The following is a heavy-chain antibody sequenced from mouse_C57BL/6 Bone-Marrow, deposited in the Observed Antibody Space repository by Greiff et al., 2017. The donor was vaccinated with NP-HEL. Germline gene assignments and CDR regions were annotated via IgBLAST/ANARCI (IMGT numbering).Heavy chain of an antibody. CDR1: GFSLTSYG. D-gene: IGHD1-1*01. CDR3: ASYYGSSYYAMDY. Sequence: VQLVESGPGLVQPSQSLSITCTVSGFSLTSYGVHWVRQSPGKGLEWLGVIWSGGSTDYNAAFISRLSISKDNSKSQVFFKMNSLQADDTAIYYCASYYGSSYYAMDYWGQGTSVTVSS. J-gene: IGHJ4*01. CDR2: IWSGGST. V-gene: IGHV2-2*01.